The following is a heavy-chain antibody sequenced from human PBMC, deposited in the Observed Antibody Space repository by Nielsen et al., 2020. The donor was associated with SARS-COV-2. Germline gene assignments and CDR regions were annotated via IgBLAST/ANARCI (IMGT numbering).Heavy chain of an antibody. CDR2: INHSGST. V-gene: IGHV4-34*01. J-gene: IGHJ4*02. CDR1: GGSFSGYY. Sequence: SETLSLTCAVYGGSFSGYYWSWIRQPPGKGLEWIGEINHSGSTNYNPSLKSRVTISVDTSKNQFSLKLSSVTAADTAVYYCARTTYYYDSSGLASFDYWGQGTLVTVSS. CDR3: ARTTYYYDSSGLASFDY. D-gene: IGHD3-22*01.